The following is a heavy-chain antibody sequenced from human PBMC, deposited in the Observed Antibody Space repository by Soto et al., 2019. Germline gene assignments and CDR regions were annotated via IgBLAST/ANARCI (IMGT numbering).Heavy chain of an antibody. J-gene: IGHJ4*02. CDR3: ARDRTVTKTDIDY. D-gene: IGHD4-17*01. CDR1: GYTFTSYA. CDR2: INAGNGNT. V-gene: IGHV1-3*01. Sequence: GASVKVSCKASGYTFTSYAMHWVRQAPGQRLEWMGWINAGNGNTKYSQKFQGRVTITRDTSASTAYMELSSLRSEDTAVYYCARDRTVTKTDIDYWGQGTLVTVSS.